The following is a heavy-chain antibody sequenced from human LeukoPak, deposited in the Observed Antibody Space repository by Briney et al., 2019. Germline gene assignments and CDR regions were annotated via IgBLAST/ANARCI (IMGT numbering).Heavy chain of an antibody. D-gene: IGHD4-11*01. J-gene: IGHJ4*02. Sequence: ASETLSLTCTVSGGSISISSYYWGWIRQPPGKGLEWIASIYYSGSTYYNPSLKSRVTISVDTSRNQFSLKLNSVTAADTAVYYCVGHLPYSNYCNYWGQGTLVTVSS. CDR3: VGHLPYSNYCNY. CDR1: GGSISISSYY. V-gene: IGHV4-39*01. CDR2: IYYSGST.